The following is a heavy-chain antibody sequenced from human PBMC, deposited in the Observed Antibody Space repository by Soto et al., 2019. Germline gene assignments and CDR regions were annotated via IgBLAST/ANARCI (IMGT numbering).Heavy chain of an antibody. Sequence: TLSLTCTVSGGSISSGGYYWSWIRQHPGKGLEWIGYIFYSGTTYYNPSLKSRVTISVDTSKNQFSLKLSSVTAADTAVYYCAREVDYYGSGSYSDDAFDIWGQGTMVTVSS. V-gene: IGHV4-31*03. CDR3: AREVDYYGSGSYSDDAFDI. J-gene: IGHJ3*02. D-gene: IGHD3-10*01. CDR1: GGSISSGGYY. CDR2: IFYSGTT.